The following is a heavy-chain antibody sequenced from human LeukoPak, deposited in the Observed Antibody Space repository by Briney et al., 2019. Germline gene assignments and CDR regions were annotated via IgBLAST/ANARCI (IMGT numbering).Heavy chain of an antibody. Sequence: GGSLRLSCAASGFTFSSYGMHWVRQAPGKGLEWVAVIAYDGSNKYYADSVKGRFTISRDNSKNTLYLQMNSLRAEDTAVYYCAQPYYDFWSGYYAYFDYWGQGTLVTVSS. J-gene: IGHJ4*02. CDR3: AQPYYDFWSGYYAYFDY. V-gene: IGHV3-30*03. CDR1: GFTFSSYG. D-gene: IGHD3-3*01. CDR2: IAYDGSNK.